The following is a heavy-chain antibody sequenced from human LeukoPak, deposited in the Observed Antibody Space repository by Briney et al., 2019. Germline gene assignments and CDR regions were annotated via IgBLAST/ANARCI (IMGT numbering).Heavy chain of an antibody. CDR2: ISAYNGNT. V-gene: IGHV1-18*01. Sequence: ASVKVSCKASGYTFTSYGISWVRQAPGQGLEWMGWISAYNGNTNYAQKLKGRVTMTTDTSTSTAYMELRSLRSDDTAVYYCARGEYYYDSSGYYHAFDIWGQGTMVTVSS. D-gene: IGHD3-22*01. CDR1: GYTFTSYG. J-gene: IGHJ3*02. CDR3: ARGEYYYDSSGYYHAFDI.